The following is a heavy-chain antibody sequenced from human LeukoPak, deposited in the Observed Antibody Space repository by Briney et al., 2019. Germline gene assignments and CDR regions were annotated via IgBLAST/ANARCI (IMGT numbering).Heavy chain of an antibody. V-gene: IGHV3-23*01. CDR1: GFTFSSYA. CDR2: ISGSGGST. D-gene: IGHD5-18*01. CDR3: AKEGRGYSYGYFDY. J-gene: IGHJ4*02. Sequence: GGSQRLFCAASGFTFSSYAMSWVRHARGKGLEWVSAISGSGGSTYYADSVKGRFTISRDNSKNTLYLQMNSLRAEDTAVYYCAKEGRGYSYGYFDYWGQGTLVTVSS.